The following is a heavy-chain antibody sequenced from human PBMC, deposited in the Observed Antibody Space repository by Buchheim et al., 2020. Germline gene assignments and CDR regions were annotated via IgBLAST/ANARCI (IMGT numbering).Heavy chain of an antibody. D-gene: IGHD5-24*01. J-gene: IGHJ4*02. V-gene: IGHV3-74*01. CDR1: GFSFSSCW. CDR2: TNTDGTYT. CDR3: VSPGIRDGYDFDY. Sequence: EVQLVESGGGLVQPGGSLRLSCAASGFSFSSCWMHWVRQTPGKGLLWVSRTNTDGTYTSYADSVKGRFTISIDNARNMAYLEMNSLRAEDTAVYYCVSPGIRDGYDFDYWGQGT.